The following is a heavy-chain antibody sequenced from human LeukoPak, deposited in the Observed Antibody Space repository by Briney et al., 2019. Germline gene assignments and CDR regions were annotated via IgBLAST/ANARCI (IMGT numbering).Heavy chain of an antibody. CDR2: ISSSGSTI. Sequence: GGSLRLSCSASGFTFSTYWMSWIRQAPGKGLEWVSYISSSGSTIYYVDSVKGRFTISRDNAKNSLYLQMNSLRAEDTAVYYCARDKDDYGSGNHWFDPWGQGTLVTVSS. V-gene: IGHV3-11*01. CDR1: GFTFSTYW. D-gene: IGHD3-10*01. J-gene: IGHJ5*02. CDR3: ARDKDDYGSGNHWFDP.